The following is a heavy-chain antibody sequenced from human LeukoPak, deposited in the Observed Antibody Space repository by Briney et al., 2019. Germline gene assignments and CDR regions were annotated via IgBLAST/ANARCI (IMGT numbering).Heavy chain of an antibody. CDR1: GLTFSSYA. J-gene: IGHJ4*02. CDR3: AKDFHDSSGYFYYFDY. D-gene: IGHD3-22*01. CDR2: ISGSGGST. Sequence: GGSLRLSCAASGLTFSSYAMSWVRQAPGKGLEWVSAISGSGGSTYYAGSVKGRFTISRDNSKNTLYLQMNSLRAEDTAVYYCAKDFHDSSGYFYYFDYWGQGTLVTVSS. V-gene: IGHV3-23*01.